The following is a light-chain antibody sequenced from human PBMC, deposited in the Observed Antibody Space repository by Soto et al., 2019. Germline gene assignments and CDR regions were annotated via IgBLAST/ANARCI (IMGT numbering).Light chain of an antibody. V-gene: IGLV1-44*01. CDR3: AVWDDSLSGMV. CDR1: SSNIETNT. CDR2: NNN. J-gene: IGLJ2*01. Sequence: QSALTQPPSASGTPGQRVTISCSGSSSNIETNTVDWYQHLPGTAPKVLIFNNNQRPSGVPDRFSGSKSGTSASLAISGLQSEDEVDYYCAVWDDSLSGMVFGGGTKVTVL.